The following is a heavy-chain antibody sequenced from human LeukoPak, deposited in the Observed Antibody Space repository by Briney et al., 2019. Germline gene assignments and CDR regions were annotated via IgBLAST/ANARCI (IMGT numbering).Heavy chain of an antibody. CDR3: ARGPYCSSTSCYSSYMDV. Sequence: SVKVSCKASGGTFSSYAISWVRQAPGQGLEWMGGIIPIFGTANYAQKFQGGVTITTDESTSTAYMELSSLRSEDTAVYYCARGPYCSSTSCYSSYMDVWGKGTTVTVSS. CDR2: IIPIFGTA. D-gene: IGHD2-2*01. J-gene: IGHJ6*03. V-gene: IGHV1-69*05. CDR1: GGTFSSYA.